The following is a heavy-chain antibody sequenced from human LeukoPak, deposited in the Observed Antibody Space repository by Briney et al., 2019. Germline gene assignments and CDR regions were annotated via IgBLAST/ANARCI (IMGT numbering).Heavy chain of an antibody. D-gene: IGHD3-10*01. CDR2: INPNSGGT. Sequence: AASVTVSCTASGYTFTGYYMHWVRQAPGQGLEWMGWINPNSGGTNYAQKFQGRVTITRDTSINKAYMELSRLRSDDTAVYYCARAPYYYGSGSYYPGYWGQGTLVTVSA. J-gene: IGHJ4*02. V-gene: IGHV1-2*02. CDR3: ARAPYYYGSGSYYPGY. CDR1: GYTFTGYY.